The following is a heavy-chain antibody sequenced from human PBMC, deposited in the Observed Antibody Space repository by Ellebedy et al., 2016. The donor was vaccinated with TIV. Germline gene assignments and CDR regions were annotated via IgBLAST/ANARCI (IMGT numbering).Heavy chain of an antibody. CDR1: GFAFDRFS. Sequence: GESLKISCAASGFAFDRFSMHWVRQVPGKGLEWVSLIGRDGRATFYADSVKGRFTISRDNARQSLFLRMNSLRVDDTAIYFCARDWNYVFHPWGQGTLVTVS. V-gene: IGHV3-43*01. J-gene: IGHJ5*02. D-gene: IGHD1-7*01. CDR3: ARDWNYVFHP. CDR2: IGRDGRAT.